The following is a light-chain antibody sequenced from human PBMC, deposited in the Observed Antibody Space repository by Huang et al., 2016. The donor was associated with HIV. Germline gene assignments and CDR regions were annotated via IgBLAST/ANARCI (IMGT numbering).Light chain of an antibody. CDR3: QQSYSTPWT. J-gene: IGKJ1*01. Sequence: DIQMTQSPSSLSASVGDRVTITCRASQSISSDLNWYQQKPGKAPKLLIYAASNLQSGVPSRFRGSGSGTDFTLTISSLQPENFATYYCQQSYSTPWTFGQGTKVEIK. CDR2: AAS. V-gene: IGKV1-39*01. CDR1: QSISSD.